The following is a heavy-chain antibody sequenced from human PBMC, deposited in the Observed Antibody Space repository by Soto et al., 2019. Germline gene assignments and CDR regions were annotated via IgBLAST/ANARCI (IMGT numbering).Heavy chain of an antibody. D-gene: IGHD3-3*01. CDR2: ISAYNGNT. Sequence: GASVKVSCKASGYTFTSYGISWVRQAPGQGLEWMGWISAYNGNTNYAQKLQGRVTMTTDTSTSTAYMELRSLRSDDTAVYYCARGAVLYYDFWSGYYTGEDYYYGMDVWGQGTTVTVSS. V-gene: IGHV1-18*01. J-gene: IGHJ6*02. CDR1: GYTFTSYG. CDR3: ARGAVLYYDFWSGYYTGEDYYYGMDV.